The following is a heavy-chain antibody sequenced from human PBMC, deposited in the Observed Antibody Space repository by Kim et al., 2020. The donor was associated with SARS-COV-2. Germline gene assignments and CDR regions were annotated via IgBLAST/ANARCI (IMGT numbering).Heavy chain of an antibody. D-gene: IGHD6-13*01. J-gene: IGHJ6*02. Sequence: SETLSLTCTVSGGSISSGSYYWSWIRQPAGKGLEWIGRIYTSGSTNYNPSLKSRVTISVDTSKNQFSLKLSSVTAADTAVYYCARWQLAGIDGMDVWGQGTTVTVSS. CDR1: GGSISSGSYY. CDR3: ARWQLAGIDGMDV. CDR2: IYTSGST. V-gene: IGHV4-61*02.